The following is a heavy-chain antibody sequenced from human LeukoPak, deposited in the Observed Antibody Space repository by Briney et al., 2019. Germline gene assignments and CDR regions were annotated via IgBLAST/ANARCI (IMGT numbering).Heavy chain of an antibody. V-gene: IGHV3-48*03. CDR1: GFTFSSYE. Sequence: GGSLRLSCAASGFTFSSYEMNWVRQAPGKGLEWVSYISSSGSTIYYADSVKGRFTISRDNSKNTLYLQMNSLRAEDTAVYYCAKGGVVAHYFDYWGQGTLVTVSS. D-gene: IGHD2-15*01. CDR3: AKGGVVAHYFDY. J-gene: IGHJ4*02. CDR2: ISSSGSTI.